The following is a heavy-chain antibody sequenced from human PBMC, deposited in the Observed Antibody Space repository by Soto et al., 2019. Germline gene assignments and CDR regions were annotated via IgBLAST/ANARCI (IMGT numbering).Heavy chain of an antibody. D-gene: IGHD3-22*01. CDR1: GGSVSSGSYY. Sequence: XGTLALTCTVSGGSVSSGSYYGSWIRQPPGKGLEWIGYIYYSGSTNYNPSLKSRVTISVDTSKNQFSLKLSSVTAADTAVYYCARDPRGYYDSSGPFDYWGQGTLVTVSS. V-gene: IGHV4-61*01. J-gene: IGHJ4*02. CDR2: IYYSGST. CDR3: ARDPRGYYDSSGPFDY.